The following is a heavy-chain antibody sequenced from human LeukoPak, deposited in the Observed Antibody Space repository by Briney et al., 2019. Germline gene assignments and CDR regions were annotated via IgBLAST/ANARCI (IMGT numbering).Heavy chain of an antibody. CDR3: ARDVSITIFGDY. CDR2: IKQDGSEK. CDR1: GFTFTTYW. J-gene: IGHJ4*02. V-gene: IGHV3-7*01. Sequence: GGSLRLSCAASGFTFTTYWMGWVRQAPGKGLEWVANIKQDGSEKYYVDSVKGRFTISRDNAKNSLYLQMNSLRAEDTAVYYCARDVSITIFGDYWGQGTLVTVSS. D-gene: IGHD3-3*01.